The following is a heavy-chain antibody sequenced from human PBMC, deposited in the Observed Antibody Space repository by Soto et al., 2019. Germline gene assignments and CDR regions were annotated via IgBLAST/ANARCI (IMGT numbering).Heavy chain of an antibody. CDR2: LYPGDSDT. D-gene: IGHD1-26*01. Sequence: DSVKMYRKCSGKRFTNYSIAWVLQMPWKGLEWMGILYPGDSDTRYSPSFQGQVTISGDMSISTAYLQWSSLKASDTAMYYCARQTETFKIDRVGAIQRWGQGTLVTGSS. J-gene: IGHJ1*01. V-gene: IGHV5-51*01. CDR1: GKRFTNYS. CDR3: ARQTETFKIDRVGAIQR.